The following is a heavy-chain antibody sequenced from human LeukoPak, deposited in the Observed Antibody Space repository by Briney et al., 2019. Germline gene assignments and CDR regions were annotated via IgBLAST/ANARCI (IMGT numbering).Heavy chain of an antibody. CDR3: ARLLSPGWFDP. J-gene: IGHJ5*02. V-gene: IGHV4-39*01. CDR1: GGSISSDSYY. D-gene: IGHD3-10*01. Sequence: SETLSLTCTVSGGSISSDSYYWGWIRQPPGKGLEWIANVYYNGNTYYNSSLKSRVTISVDTSKKQFFLNLRSVTAADTAVYYCARLLSPGWFDPWGQGTLVTVSS. CDR2: VYYNGNT.